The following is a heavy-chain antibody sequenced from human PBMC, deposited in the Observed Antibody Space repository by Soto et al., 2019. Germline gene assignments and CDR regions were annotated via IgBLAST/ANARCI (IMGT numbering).Heavy chain of an antibody. CDR3: APYHAHLYYCARSGPHALGI. CDR2: IIPIFGTA. J-gene: IGHJ3*02. CDR1: GGTFSSYA. V-gene: IGHV1-69*13. D-gene: IGHD3-10*01. Sequence: SVKVSCKASGGTFSSYAISWVRQAPGQGLEWMGGIIPIFGTANYAQKFQGRVTITADESTSTAYMELSSLRSEDTAVYYCAPYHAHLYYCARSGPHALGIWRRRTRVT.